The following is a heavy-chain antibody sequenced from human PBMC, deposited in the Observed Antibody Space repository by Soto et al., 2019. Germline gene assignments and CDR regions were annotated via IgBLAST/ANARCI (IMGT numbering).Heavy chain of an antibody. J-gene: IGHJ5*02. CDR2: IHHSGST. Sequence: SEPQRLPNTVSVGSIVGRGGSWSWIQRSQVQGLEWIGYIHHSGSTYYNPSLKSRVTISVDRSKNQFSLKLSSVTAADTAVYYCARVQYQLLYREDNWFDPWGQGTLVTVSS. V-gene: IGHV4-30-2*06. CDR3: ARVQYQLLYREDNWFDP. CDR1: VGSIVGRGGS. D-gene: IGHD2-2*02.